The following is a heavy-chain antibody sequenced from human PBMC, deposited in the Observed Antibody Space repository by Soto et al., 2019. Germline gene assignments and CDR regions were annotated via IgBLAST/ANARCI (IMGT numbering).Heavy chain of an antibody. J-gene: IGHJ4*02. Sequence: GVPMRHPCTASELNFRDHAMRRISKAPGEGLEWVSGISGSGGSTYYADSVKGRFTISRDNSENTLYLQMNNLRAEDTAIYYCARPGYGSGVSDFWGQGSLVTVSS. D-gene: IGHD3-10*01. CDR1: ELNFRDHA. CDR3: ARPGYGSGVSDF. CDR2: ISGSGGST. V-gene: IGHV3-23*01.